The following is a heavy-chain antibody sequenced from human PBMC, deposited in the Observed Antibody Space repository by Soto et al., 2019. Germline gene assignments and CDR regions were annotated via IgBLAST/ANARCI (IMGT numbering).Heavy chain of an antibody. CDR2: INPNSGGT. Sequence: ASVKVSCKAAGYTFTGYYMHWVRQAPGQELEWMGWINPNSGGTNYAQKFQGWVTMTRDTSISTAYMELSRLRSDDTAVYYCARDRELAARGRGFDPWGEGTLVTIPS. J-gene: IGHJ5*02. V-gene: IGHV1-2*04. CDR1: GYTFTGYY. CDR3: ARDRELAARGRGFDP. D-gene: IGHD1-26*01.